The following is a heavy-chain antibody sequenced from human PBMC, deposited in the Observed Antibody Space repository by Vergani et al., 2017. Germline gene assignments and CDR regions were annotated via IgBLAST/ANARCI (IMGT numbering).Heavy chain of an antibody. CDR1: GFTFSSYW. Sequence: EVQLVESGGGLVQPGGSLRLSCAASGFTFSSYWMSWVLQAPGKGLEWVANIKQDGSEKYYVDSVKGRFTISRDNAKNSLYLQMNSLRAEDTAVYYCARDRRVTDTYYDFWSGYYNCCGMDVWGQGTTVTVSS. V-gene: IGHV3-7*01. D-gene: IGHD3-3*01. J-gene: IGHJ6*02. CDR2: IKQDGSEK. CDR3: ARDRRVTDTYYDFWSGYYNCCGMDV.